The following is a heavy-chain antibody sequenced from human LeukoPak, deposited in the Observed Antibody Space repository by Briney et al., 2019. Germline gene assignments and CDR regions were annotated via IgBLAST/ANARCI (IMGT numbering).Heavy chain of an antibody. D-gene: IGHD4-17*01. CDR1: GGSISSGGYS. V-gene: IGHV4-30-2*01. J-gene: IGHJ4*02. CDR2: IYHSGST. Sequence: SETLSLTCAVSGGSISSGGYSWSWIRQPPGKGLEWIGYIYHSGSTYYNPSLKSRVTISVDRSKNQFSLKLSSVTAADTAVYYCARVLGYGDSIDYWGQGTLVTVSS. CDR3: ARVLGYGDSIDY.